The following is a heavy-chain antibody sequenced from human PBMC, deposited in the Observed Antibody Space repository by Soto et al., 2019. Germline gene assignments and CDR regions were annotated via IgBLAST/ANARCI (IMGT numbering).Heavy chain of an antibody. J-gene: IGHJ4*02. V-gene: IGHV3-30-3*01. CDR3: ARDSGGGYLSYYFDY. D-gene: IGHD2-21*01. CDR1: GFTFSSYA. CDR2: ISYDGSNK. Sequence: PVVCRILSGAASGFTFSSYAMHWVRQAPGKGLEWVAVISYDGSNKYYADSVKGRFTISRDNSKNTLYLQMNSLRAEDTAVYYCARDSGGGYLSYYFDYWGQGTLVTVSS.